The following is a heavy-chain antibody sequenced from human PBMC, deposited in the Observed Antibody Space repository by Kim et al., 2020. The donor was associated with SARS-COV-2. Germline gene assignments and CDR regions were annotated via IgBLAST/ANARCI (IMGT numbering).Heavy chain of an antibody. CDR3: ATATYCSSTSCHYYYYGMDV. CDR1: GGTFSSYA. Sequence: SVKVSCKASGGTFSSYAISWVRQAPGQGLEWMGGIIPIFGTANYAQKFQGRVTITADESTSTAYMELSSLRSEDTAVYYCATATYCSSTSCHYYYYGMDVWGQGTTVTVSS. D-gene: IGHD2-2*01. V-gene: IGHV1-69*13. J-gene: IGHJ6*02. CDR2: IIPIFGTA.